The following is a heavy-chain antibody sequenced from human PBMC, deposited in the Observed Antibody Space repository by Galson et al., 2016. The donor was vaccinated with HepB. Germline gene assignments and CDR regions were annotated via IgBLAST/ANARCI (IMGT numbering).Heavy chain of an antibody. V-gene: IGHV3-15*01. CDR1: GLTFSNAW. J-gene: IGHJ5*02. CDR3: TRSSPFCSGGSCYNWFDP. D-gene: IGHD2-15*01. CDR2: IKTKTDGGTT. Sequence: SLRLSCAASGLTFSNAWMNWVRQAPGKGLEWVGRIKTKTDGGTTDYAAPVKGRFTISRDDLKDTAYLQMNSLKTEDTALYFCTRSSPFCSGGSCYNWFDPWGQGTLVTVSS.